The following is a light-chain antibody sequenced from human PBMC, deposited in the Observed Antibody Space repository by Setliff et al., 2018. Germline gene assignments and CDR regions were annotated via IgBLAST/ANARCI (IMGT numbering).Light chain of an antibody. Sequence: QSVLTQPASVSGSPGQSITISCTGTSSDVGGYNYVSWYQQHPGKAPKLMIYEVSDRPSGVSNRFSGSRSGNTASLTISGLQAEDEADCYCSSYSGSSTLVFGTGTKVTVL. J-gene: IGLJ1*01. CDR1: SSDVGGYNY. CDR3: SSYSGSSTLV. V-gene: IGLV2-14*01. CDR2: EVS.